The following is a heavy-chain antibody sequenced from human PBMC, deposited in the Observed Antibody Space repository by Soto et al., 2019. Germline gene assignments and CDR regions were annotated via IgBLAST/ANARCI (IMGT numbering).Heavy chain of an antibody. CDR1: GCSISSYF. D-gene: IGHD1-26*01. J-gene: IGHJ3*02. Sequence: XETLSLTCTVSGCSISSYFWSWIRQSPGEGLEWIGYIFYSGTTNYSSSLKSRVTMSLGTAKNQFSLNLTSVTAADTAVYYCARGRGGTYDAFDIWGQGTMVTVSS. CDR2: IFYSGTT. CDR3: ARGRGGTYDAFDI. V-gene: IGHV4-59*01.